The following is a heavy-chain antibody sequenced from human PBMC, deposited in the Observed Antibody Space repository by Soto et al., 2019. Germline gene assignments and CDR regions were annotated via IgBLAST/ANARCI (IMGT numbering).Heavy chain of an antibody. CDR1: GFTFSDSA. V-gene: IGHV3-21*06. CDR2: ISSSSGAYI. J-gene: IGHJ4*02. Sequence: PGGSLRLSCAASGFTFSDSAMHWVRQAPGKGLEWVSSISSSSGAYIYHADSVKGRFTISRDNAKNSLYLQMDNLRAEDTAVYYCARQEDHWGQGTLVTVSS. CDR3: ARQEDH.